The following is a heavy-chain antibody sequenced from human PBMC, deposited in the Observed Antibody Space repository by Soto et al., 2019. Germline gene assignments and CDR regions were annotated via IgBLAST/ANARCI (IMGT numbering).Heavy chain of an antibody. Sequence: QVTLKESGPVLVKPTEPLTLTCTVSGFSLSNARMGVSWIRQPPGKALEWLAHIFSNDEKSYSTSLKSRLTSSKDPSKSQGVLTTTNMDPVDKATYYGARIMGPRTTGTTGFVDDWGQGTLVTVSS. CDR2: IFSNDEK. CDR1: GFSLSNARMG. D-gene: IGHD1-1*01. V-gene: IGHV2-26*01. J-gene: IGHJ4*02. CDR3: ARIMGPRTTGTTGFVDD.